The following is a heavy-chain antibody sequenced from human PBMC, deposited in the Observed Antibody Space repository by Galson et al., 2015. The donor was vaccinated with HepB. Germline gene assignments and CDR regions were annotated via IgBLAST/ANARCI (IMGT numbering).Heavy chain of an antibody. V-gene: IGHV1-18*01. D-gene: IGHD3-16*01. J-gene: IGHJ3*02. CDR1: GYTFTSYG. CDR2: ISAYNGNT. Sequence: CQASGYTFTSYGISWVRQAPGQGLEWMGWISAYNGNTNYAQKLQGRVTMTTDTSTSTAYMELRSLRSDDPAVYYCARGGAEADDAFDIWGQGTMVTVSS. CDR3: ARGGAEADDAFDI.